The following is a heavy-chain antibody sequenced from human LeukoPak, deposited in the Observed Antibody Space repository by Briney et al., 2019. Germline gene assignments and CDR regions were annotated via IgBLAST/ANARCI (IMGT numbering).Heavy chain of an antibody. CDR1: GYTLTELS. V-gene: IGHV1-24*01. J-gene: IGHJ4*02. CDR2: FDPEDGET. Sequence: ASVKVSCKVSGYTLTELSMHWVRQAPGKGLEWMGGFDPEDGETIYAQKFQGRVTMTEDTSTDTAYMELSSLRSEDTAVYYCATVGAVVGATFYDYWGQGTLVAVSS. D-gene: IGHD1-26*01. CDR3: ATVGAVVGATFYDY.